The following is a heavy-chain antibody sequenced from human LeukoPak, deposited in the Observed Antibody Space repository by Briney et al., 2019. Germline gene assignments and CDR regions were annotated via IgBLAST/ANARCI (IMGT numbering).Heavy chain of an antibody. D-gene: IGHD4-17*01. CDR2: INHSGST. CDR1: GGSFSGYS. Sequence: SETLSLTCAVYGGSFSGYSWTWIRQPPGKGLEWIGEINHSGSTNYNPSLKSRVTISVDTSKNQFSLKLSSVTAADTAVYYCARVRTNYGDYEDYWGQGTLVTVSS. V-gene: IGHV4-34*01. CDR3: ARVRTNYGDYEDY. J-gene: IGHJ4*02.